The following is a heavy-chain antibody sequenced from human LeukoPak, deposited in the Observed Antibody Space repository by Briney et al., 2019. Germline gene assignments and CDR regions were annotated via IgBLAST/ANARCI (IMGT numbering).Heavy chain of an antibody. J-gene: IGHJ4*02. CDR3: ARVAPYYYDSSGIDY. CDR1: GGSFSGYY. D-gene: IGHD3-22*01. Sequence: SETLSLTCAVYGGSFSGYYWSWIRQPPGKGLEWIGEINHSGSTNYNPSLKGRVTISVDTSKNQFSLKLSSVTAADTAVYYCARVAPYYYDSSGIDYWGQGTLVTVSS. V-gene: IGHV4-34*01. CDR2: INHSGST.